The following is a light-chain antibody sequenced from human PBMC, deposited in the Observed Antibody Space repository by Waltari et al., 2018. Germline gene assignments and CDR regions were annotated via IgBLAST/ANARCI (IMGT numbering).Light chain of an antibody. CDR1: QGIRSW. CDR2: ATS. Sequence: DIQMTQSPPSVSASVGDRVTITCRASQGIRSWLSWYKQKTGKAPKLLIYATSNLQSGVPSRFSGSVSGTEFTLTISSLQPEDVAPYYCQEANSFPLTFGGGTKVEI. CDR3: QEANSFPLT. J-gene: IGKJ4*01. V-gene: IGKV1-12*01.